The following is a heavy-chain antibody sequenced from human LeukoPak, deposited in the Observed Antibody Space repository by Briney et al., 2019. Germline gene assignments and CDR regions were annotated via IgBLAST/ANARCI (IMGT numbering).Heavy chain of an antibody. Sequence: PGRSLRLSCAAFRFIFSNYWMTWVRQAPGKGLEWVANIKQDGSEKYYVDSVKGRFTISRDNAKNSLYLQMDSLRAEDAAVYYCARVRYSGNYGGAFDIWGQGSMVTVSS. CDR1: RFIFSNYW. CDR2: IKQDGSEK. J-gene: IGHJ3*02. V-gene: IGHV3-7*05. D-gene: IGHD1-26*01. CDR3: ARVRYSGNYGGAFDI.